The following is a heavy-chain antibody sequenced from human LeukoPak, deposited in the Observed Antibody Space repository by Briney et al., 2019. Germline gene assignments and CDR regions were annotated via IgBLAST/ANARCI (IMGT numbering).Heavy chain of an antibody. D-gene: IGHD6-19*01. V-gene: IGHV3-7*01. Sequence: GGSLRLSCAASGFAFSYYWMNWARQAPGKGLEWVANIKQDGSEKNYVDSVKGRFTISRDNAKNSLYLQMNSLRAEDTAVYYCARASGWTPDNWGQGTLVTVSS. CDR2: IKQDGSEK. CDR3: ARASGWTPDN. CDR1: GFAFSYYW. J-gene: IGHJ4*02.